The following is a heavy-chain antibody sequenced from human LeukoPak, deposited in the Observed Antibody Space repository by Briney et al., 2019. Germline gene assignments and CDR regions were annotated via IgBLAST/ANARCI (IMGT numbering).Heavy chain of an antibody. CDR2: IHYDGTES. V-gene: IGHV3-30*02. CDR3: ARDWVYPNDY. J-gene: IGHJ4*02. Sequence: GGSLRLSCAASGFGFSGYGMHWVRQAPGKGLEWVAFIHYDGTESFYADSVKGRFAISRDNSRNTLSLQMNSLRAEDTAVYYCARDWVYPNDYWGQGTLVTVSS. D-gene: IGHD5/OR15-5a*01. CDR1: GFGFSGYG.